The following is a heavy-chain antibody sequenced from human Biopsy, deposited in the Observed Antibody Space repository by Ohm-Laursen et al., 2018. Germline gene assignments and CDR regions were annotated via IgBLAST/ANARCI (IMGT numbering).Heavy chain of an antibody. D-gene: IGHD3-22*01. CDR3: ARDRGYYSDRTVPGYFDL. J-gene: IGHJ2*01. Sequence: SETLSLICAVSGDSISSYYWSWIRQPPGKGLQWIGYDYYTGSTGYNPSLQSRVTISVETSKNHFPLRLRSVTPADTAIYYCARDRGYYSDRTVPGYFDLGGRGTLVTVSS. V-gene: IGHV4-59*12. CDR1: GDSISSYY. CDR2: DYYTGST.